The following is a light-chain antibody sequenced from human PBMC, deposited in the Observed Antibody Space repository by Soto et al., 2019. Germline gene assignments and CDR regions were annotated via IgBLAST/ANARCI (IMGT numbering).Light chain of an antibody. CDR2: DTS. CDR3: CSYAGSSTFV. J-gene: IGLJ1*01. CDR1: ATNVGTYNL. V-gene: IGLV2-23*02. Sequence: QSALTQPASVSGSLGKSITFSCTGSATNVGTYNLVSWYQQHPGRAPKLIIYDTSKRPSGVSDRFSGSGSGYTASLTISGLQADDEADYFCCSYAGSSTFVFGPGTKVTVL.